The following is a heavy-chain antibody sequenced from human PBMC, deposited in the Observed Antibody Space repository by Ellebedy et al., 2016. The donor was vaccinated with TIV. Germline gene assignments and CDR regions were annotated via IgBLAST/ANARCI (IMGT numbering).Heavy chain of an antibody. D-gene: IGHD2-21*02. CDR3: AREHCGGDCFSITYDAFDI. V-gene: IGHV3-74*01. CDR1: GFTFSRYW. Sequence: GESLKISCAASGFTFSRYWMHWVRQVPGKGLVWVSRINSEGSTTTYADSVKGRFTISRDNAKNTLFLQMNSLRAEDTAVYYCAREHCGGDCFSITYDAFDIWGQGTMVTVSS. CDR2: INSEGSTT. J-gene: IGHJ3*02.